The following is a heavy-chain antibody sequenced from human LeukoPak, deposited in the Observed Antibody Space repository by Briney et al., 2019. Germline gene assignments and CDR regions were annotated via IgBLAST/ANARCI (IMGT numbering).Heavy chain of an antibody. CDR3: TRGGIIPYYYYYMDV. J-gene: IGHJ6*03. V-gene: IGHV3-73*01. D-gene: IGHD3-16*01. Sequence: PGGSLRLSCAASGFTFSGSAMHWVRQASGKGLEWVGRIRSKANSYATAYAASVKGRFTISRDDSKNTAYLQMNSLKTEDTAVYYCTRGGIIPYYYYYMDVRGKGTTVTISS. CDR1: GFTFSGSA. CDR2: IRSKANSYAT.